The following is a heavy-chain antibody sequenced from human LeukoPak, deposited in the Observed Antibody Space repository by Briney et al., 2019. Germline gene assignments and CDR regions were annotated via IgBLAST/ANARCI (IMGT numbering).Heavy chain of an antibody. J-gene: IGHJ6*03. Sequence: PSETLSLTCTVSGGSINTRSYFWGWLRQPPGKGLEWLGTIYYSGSTNYNPSLKSRVTISVDTSKNQFSLMLSSVTAADTAVYYCATVVAAIRSGYYYYYMDVWGKGTTVTVSS. CDR1: GGSINTRSYF. CDR2: IYYSGST. CDR3: ATVVAAIRSGYYYYYMDV. D-gene: IGHD2-15*01. V-gene: IGHV4-39*01.